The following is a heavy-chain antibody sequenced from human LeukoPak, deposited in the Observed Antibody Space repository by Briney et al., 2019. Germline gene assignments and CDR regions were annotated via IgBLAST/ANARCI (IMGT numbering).Heavy chain of an antibody. V-gene: IGHV3-30-3*01. CDR2: ISYDGSNK. D-gene: IGHD3-9*01. J-gene: IGHJ4*02. Sequence: QPGGSLRLSCAASGFTFSSYWMTWVRQAPGKGLEWVAVISYDGSNKYYADSVKGRFTISRDNSKNTLYLQMNSLRAEDTAVYYCARDPGGRYFDWSQDYWGQGTLVTVSS. CDR1: GFTFSSYW. CDR3: ARDPGGRYFDWSQDY.